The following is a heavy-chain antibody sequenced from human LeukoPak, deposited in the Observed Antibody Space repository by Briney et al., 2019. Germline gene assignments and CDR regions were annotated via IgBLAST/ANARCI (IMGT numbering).Heavy chain of an antibody. V-gene: IGHV1-8*02. Sequence: ASVKVSCKASGGTFSSYAISWVRQAPGQGLEWMGWMNPNSGNTGYAKKFRGRVTMTRNTSISTAYMELSSLRSEDTAVYFCARGEYYYGSGTYSDYYYYMDVWGKGTTVTISS. J-gene: IGHJ6*03. CDR1: GGTFSSYA. CDR2: MNPNSGNT. CDR3: ARGEYYYGSGTYSDYYYYMDV. D-gene: IGHD3-10*01.